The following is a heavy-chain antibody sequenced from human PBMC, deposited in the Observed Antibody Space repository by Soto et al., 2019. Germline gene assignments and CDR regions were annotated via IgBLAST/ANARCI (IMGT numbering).Heavy chain of an antibody. CDR1: GGSISGHY. Sequence: QVQLQESGPGLVKPSETLSLSCSVSGGSISGHYWSWVRQTPGKGLEWIGYMYYSGSTNYNPSLKSRVTNSVDTSKNHVSLRLTSVTAADTAVYYCARGPYYDLIWNYYYMDVWGKGTTVTVSS. CDR2: MYYSGST. CDR3: ARGPYYDLIWNYYYMDV. J-gene: IGHJ6*03. V-gene: IGHV4-59*08. D-gene: IGHD3-16*01.